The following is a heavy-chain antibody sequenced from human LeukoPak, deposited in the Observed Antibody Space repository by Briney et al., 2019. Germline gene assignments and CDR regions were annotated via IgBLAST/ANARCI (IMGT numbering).Heavy chain of an antibody. CDR2: SDPEDGET. CDR1: GSPLSDLS. Sequence: ASVKVSCKVSGSPLSDLSIHWVRQAPGKGLEYVGGSDPEDGETFHAQNFQSRVTMTEDTSIDTAYMELSSLRSEDTAVYYCVTDRARLFWYFDLWGRGTLVTVSS. CDR3: VTDRARLFWYFDL. J-gene: IGHJ2*01. D-gene: IGHD2-21*02. V-gene: IGHV1-24*01.